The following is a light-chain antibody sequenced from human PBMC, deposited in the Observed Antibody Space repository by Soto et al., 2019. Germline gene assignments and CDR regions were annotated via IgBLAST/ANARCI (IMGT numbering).Light chain of an antibody. V-gene: IGKV3-15*01. J-gene: IGKJ1*01. CDR3: QQYNNWPFS. Sequence: EIVLTQSPGTLSLSPGERATLSCIASQSVSSTYLAWYQQKPGQAPRLLIYDVSTRATGVPARFSGTGSETDFTLTISGLQSEDSAVYFCQQYNNWPFSFGQGTKVDI. CDR2: DVS. CDR1: QSVSSTY.